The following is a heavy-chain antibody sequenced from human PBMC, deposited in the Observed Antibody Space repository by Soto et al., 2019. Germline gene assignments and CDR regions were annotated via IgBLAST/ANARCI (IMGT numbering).Heavy chain of an antibody. Sequence: QVHLEESGGGLVKSGGSLRLSCTASGFTFSDYYMSWIRQAPGKGLEWVSDISNSGRITHHADSMEGRFTISRDNAKKSLYLQMNSLRPEDSAIYYCARDHGGGGLALEFWGQGTLVTVSS. CDR1: GFTFSDYY. V-gene: IGHV3-11*01. D-gene: IGHD3-16*01. J-gene: IGHJ4*02. CDR3: ARDHGGGGLALEF. CDR2: ISNSGRIT.